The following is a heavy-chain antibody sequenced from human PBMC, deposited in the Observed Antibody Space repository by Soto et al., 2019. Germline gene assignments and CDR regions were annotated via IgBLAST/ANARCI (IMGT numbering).Heavy chain of an antibody. V-gene: IGHV1-18*01. J-gene: IGHJ4*02. CDR1: GYTFTSYG. D-gene: IGHD6-19*01. CDR2: ISAYNGNT. Sequence: QVQLVQSGAEVKKPGASVKVSCKASGYTFTSYGISWVRQAPGQGLEWMGWISAYNGNTNYAQKLQGGVTMTTDTSTSTAYMELRSLRSDDTAVYYCARDQAWLRKGAVAGSDYFDYWGQGTLVTVSS. CDR3: ARDQAWLRKGAVAGSDYFDY.